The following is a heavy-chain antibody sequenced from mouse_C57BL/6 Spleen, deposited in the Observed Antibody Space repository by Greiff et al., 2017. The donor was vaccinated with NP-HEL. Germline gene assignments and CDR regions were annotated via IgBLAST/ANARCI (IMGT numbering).Heavy chain of an antibody. J-gene: IGHJ3*01. CDR3: ARSDGYLDWFAY. D-gene: IGHD2-3*01. CDR2: IYPGSGST. Sequence: VQLQQSGAELVKPGASVKMSCKASGYTFTSYWITWVKQRPGQGLEWIGDIYPGSGSTNYNEKFKSKATLTVDTSSSTAYMQLSSLTSEDSAVYYCARSDGYLDWFAYWGQGTLVTVSA. V-gene: IGHV1-55*01. CDR1: GYTFTSYW.